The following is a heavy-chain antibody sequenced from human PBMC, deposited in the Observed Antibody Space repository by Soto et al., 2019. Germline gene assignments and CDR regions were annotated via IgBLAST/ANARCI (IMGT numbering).Heavy chain of an antibody. D-gene: IGHD6-6*01. CDR2: IIPIFGTA. CDR1: GGTFSSYA. V-gene: IGHV1-69*12. CDR3: ARWGIAAHSQYYYCRDV. J-gene: IGHJ6*02. Sequence: QVQLVQSGAEVKKPGSSVKVSCKASGGTFSSYAISWVRQAPGQGLEWMGGIIPIFGTANYAQESQGRVTITADESTSPAWMQLRSPGSEDTAMDYCARWGIAAHSQYYYCRDVWGRGTNVTVCS.